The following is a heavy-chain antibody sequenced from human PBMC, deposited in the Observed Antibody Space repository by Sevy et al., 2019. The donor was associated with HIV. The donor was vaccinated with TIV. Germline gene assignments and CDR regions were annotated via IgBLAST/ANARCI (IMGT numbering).Heavy chain of an antibody. J-gene: IGHJ4*02. CDR2: ISGSGTST. V-gene: IGHV3-23*01. CDR3: VKDAASEADYHFDH. CDR1: GLTFTSYA. D-gene: IGHD5-12*01. Sequence: GGSLRLSCAASGLTFTSYAMTWVRQAPGKGLEWVSAISGSGTSTYYADSVKGRFTISRDNSKNTLYLQMNSLRVEDTAVYFCVKDAASEADYHFDHWGQGILVTVSS.